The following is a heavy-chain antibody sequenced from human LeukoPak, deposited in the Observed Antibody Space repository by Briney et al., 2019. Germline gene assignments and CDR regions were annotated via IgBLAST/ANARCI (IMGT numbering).Heavy chain of an antibody. D-gene: IGHD3-10*01. Sequence: PRGSLRLSCAASGFTFSSYWMSWVRQAPGKGLEWVANINQDGSEKYYVDSVKGRFTISRHNAKNSLYLQMNSLRAEDTAVYYCASLFTYYGSGSYYHYYYMDVWGKGTTVTVSS. J-gene: IGHJ6*03. CDR3: ASLFTYYGSGSYYHYYYMDV. CDR1: GFTFSSYW. CDR2: INQDGSEK. V-gene: IGHV3-7*01.